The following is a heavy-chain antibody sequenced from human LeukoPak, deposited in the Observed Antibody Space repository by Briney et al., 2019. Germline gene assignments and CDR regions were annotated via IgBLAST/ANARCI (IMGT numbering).Heavy chain of an antibody. J-gene: IGHJ4*02. Sequence: SGGSLRLSCAASGFTFSNYWLTWVRQAPGQELEWVANIKQDGSEKHYVDSVKGRFTISRDNAKNSLYLQMNSLRAEDTAVYYCARDRQIAYWGQGTLVTVSS. CDR3: ARDRQIAY. CDR1: GFTFSNYW. V-gene: IGHV3-7*01. CDR2: IKQDGSEK.